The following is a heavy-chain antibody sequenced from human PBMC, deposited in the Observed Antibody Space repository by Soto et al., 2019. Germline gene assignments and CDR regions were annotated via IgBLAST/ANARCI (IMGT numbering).Heavy chain of an antibody. J-gene: IGHJ4*02. Sequence: EVQLVESGGGLVEPGGALRLSCAASGFSFTYAWLNWVRQAPGQGLEWVGRIKSVPDGGTTDYAAPVKGRFTISRDDLGNTVYLQMNSLKTEDTAVYYCAADLPDWGAYAFDYWGQGTLVTVSP. D-gene: IGHD3-16*01. CDR3: AADLPDWGAYAFDY. CDR2: IKSVPDGGTT. CDR1: GFSFTYAW. V-gene: IGHV3-15*07.